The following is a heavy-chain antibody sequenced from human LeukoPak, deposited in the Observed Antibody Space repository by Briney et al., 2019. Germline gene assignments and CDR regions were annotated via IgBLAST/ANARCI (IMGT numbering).Heavy chain of an antibody. Sequence: SETLSLTCTVSGGSISSSSYYWGWIRQPPGKGLEWIGSIYYSGSTYYNPSLKSRVTISVDTSKNQFSLKLSSVTAADTAVYYCARDSSGWYHWFDPWGQGTLVTVSS. CDR2: IYYSGST. CDR1: GGSISSSSYY. CDR3: ARDSSGWYHWFDP. J-gene: IGHJ5*02. D-gene: IGHD6-19*01. V-gene: IGHV4-39*07.